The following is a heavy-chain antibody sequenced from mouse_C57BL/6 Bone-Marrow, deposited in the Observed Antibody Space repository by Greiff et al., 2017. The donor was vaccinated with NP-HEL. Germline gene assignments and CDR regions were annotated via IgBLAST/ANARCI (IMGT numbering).Heavy chain of an antibody. D-gene: IGHD4-1*01. CDR2: IHPTSGST. V-gene: IGHV1-64*01. J-gene: IGHJ2*01. CDR3: ARWELGPGFDY. CDR1: GYTFTSYW. Sequence: VQLQQPGAELVKPGASVKLSCKASGYTFTSYWMHWVKQRPGQGLEWIGMIHPTSGSTTYNEKFKSTATLTVDQSSSTAYMHLSSLTSEDSAVYDCARWELGPGFDYWGEGTTLTV.